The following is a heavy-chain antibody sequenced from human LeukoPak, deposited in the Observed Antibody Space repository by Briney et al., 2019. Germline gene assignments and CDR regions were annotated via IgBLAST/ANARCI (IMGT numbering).Heavy chain of an antibody. CDR1: GFTFSDHY. CDR2: TRNKANSYTT. J-gene: IGHJ4*02. CDR3: ARSGSTWTQTFDY. Sequence: GGSLRLSCAASGFTFSDHYMDWVRQAPGKGLEWVSRTRNKANSYTTDHAASVKGRFTISRDDSKNSVYLQMNSLKTEDTAVYFCARSGSTWTQTFDYWGQGILVTVSS. V-gene: IGHV3-72*01. D-gene: IGHD2-2*01.